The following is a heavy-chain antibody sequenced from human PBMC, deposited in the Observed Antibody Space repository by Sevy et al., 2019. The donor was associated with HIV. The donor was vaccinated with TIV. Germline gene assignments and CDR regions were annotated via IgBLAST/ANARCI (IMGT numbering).Heavy chain of an antibody. Sequence: GGSLRLSCAASGFTFSSYWMSWVRQAPGKGLEWVANIKQDGSEKYYVDSVKDRFTISRDNAKNSLYLQMNSLRAEDTAVYYCARVLLWFGDVSFDYWGQGTLVTVSS. V-gene: IGHV3-7*01. D-gene: IGHD3-10*01. CDR3: ARVLLWFGDVSFDY. CDR1: GFTFSSYW. CDR2: IKQDGSEK. J-gene: IGHJ4*02.